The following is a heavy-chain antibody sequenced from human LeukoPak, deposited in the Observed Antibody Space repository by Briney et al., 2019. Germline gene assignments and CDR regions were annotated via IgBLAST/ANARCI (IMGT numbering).Heavy chain of an antibody. Sequence: PGGSLSLPCAASGFTFSHHAMSWARQSLGKRLEWVSVIIGDGSNTYYADSVKGRFTISRDNSNNMLYLQMNSLRGEDTAVYYCAKSMTTTNVDWFDLWGQGTLVTVSS. CDR2: IIGDGSNT. CDR1: GFTFSHHA. V-gene: IGHV3-23*01. J-gene: IGHJ5*02. CDR3: AKSMTTTNVDWFDL. D-gene: IGHD2-8*01.